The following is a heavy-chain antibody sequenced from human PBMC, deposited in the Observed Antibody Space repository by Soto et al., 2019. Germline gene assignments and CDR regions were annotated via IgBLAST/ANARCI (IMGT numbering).Heavy chain of an antibody. D-gene: IGHD3-22*01. CDR3: AKARGYCYDPFDY. CDR1: GFTFDDYA. V-gene: IGHV3-9*01. CDR2: ISWNSGTK. J-gene: IGHJ4*02. Sequence: LRLSCAASGFTFDDYAMHWVRQAPGKGLEWVSGISWNSGTKGYADSVKGRFTISRDDAKNSLYLQMNSLRAEDTAFYYCAKARGYCYDPFDYWGQGILVTVS.